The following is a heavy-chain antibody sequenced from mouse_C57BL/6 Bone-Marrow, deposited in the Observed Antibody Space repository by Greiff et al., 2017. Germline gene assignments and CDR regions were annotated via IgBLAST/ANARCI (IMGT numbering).Heavy chain of an antibody. CDR2: INPSSGYT. J-gene: IGHJ4*01. CDR1: GYTFTSYW. CDR3: ANDYLYAMDY. Sequence: QVQLKQSGAELAKPGASVKLSCKASGYTFTSYWMHWVKQRPGQGLEWIGYINPSSGYTKYNQKFKDKAPLSADKSSSTAYMQLSSLTYEDSAVYYCANDYLYAMDYWGQGTSVTVSS. D-gene: IGHD2-4*01. V-gene: IGHV1-7*01.